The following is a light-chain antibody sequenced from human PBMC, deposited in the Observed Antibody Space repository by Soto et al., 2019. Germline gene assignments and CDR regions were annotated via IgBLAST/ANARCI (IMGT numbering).Light chain of an antibody. V-gene: IGKV1-5*03. CDR3: QQYSSFWT. CDR1: QPVTNY. Sequence: DIQMTQSPSSLSASVGDRVTITCRASQPVTNYLSWYQQKPGKAPKLLINKASSLESGVPSRFSGSGSGTDFTLTISRLEPEDFATYYCQQYSSFWTFGQGTKVDI. J-gene: IGKJ1*01. CDR2: KAS.